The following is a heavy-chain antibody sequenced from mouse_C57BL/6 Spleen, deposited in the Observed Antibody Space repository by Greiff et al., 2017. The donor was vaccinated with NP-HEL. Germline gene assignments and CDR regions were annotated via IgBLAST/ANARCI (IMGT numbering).Heavy chain of an antibody. V-gene: IGHV2-5*01. Sequence: QVQLKESGPGLVQPSQSLSITCTVSGFSLTSYGVHWVRQSPGKGLEWLGVIWRGGSTDYNAAFMSRLSITKDNSKSQVFFKMNSLQADDTAIYYCAKSDYYGSRYGFYAMDYWGQGTSVTVSS. CDR1: GFSLTSYG. D-gene: IGHD1-1*01. J-gene: IGHJ4*01. CDR2: IWRGGST. CDR3: AKSDYYGSRYGFYAMDY.